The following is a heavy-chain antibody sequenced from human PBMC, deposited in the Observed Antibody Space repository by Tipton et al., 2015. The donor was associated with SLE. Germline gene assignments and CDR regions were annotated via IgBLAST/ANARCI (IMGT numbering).Heavy chain of an antibody. CDR2: THYRSKWYD. Sequence: GLVKPSQTLSLTCAISGDSVSSDNAAWNWIRQSPSGGLEWLGRTHYRSKWYDDYAVSVKSRITINPDTSKNQFSLQLKSVSPEDTAVYYCARHGLGFSYAVMDVWGKGTTVTVSS. V-gene: IGHV6-1*01. D-gene: IGHD5-18*01. J-gene: IGHJ6*03. CDR3: ARHGLGFSYAVMDV. CDR1: GDSVSSDNAA.